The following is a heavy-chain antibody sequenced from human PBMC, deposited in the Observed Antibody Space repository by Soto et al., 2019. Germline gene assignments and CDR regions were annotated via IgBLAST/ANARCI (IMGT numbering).Heavy chain of an antibody. D-gene: IGHD5-18*01. Sequence: QVQLQESGPGLVKPSQTLSLTCTVSGGSISSGGYYWSWIRQHPGKGLEWIGYIYYSGSTYYNPSLMSRVTISVDTSKNQFSLKLSSVTAADTAVYYCARERSWGYSYGSDYGMDVWGQGTTVTVSS. V-gene: IGHV4-31*03. CDR2: IYYSGST. J-gene: IGHJ6*02. CDR1: GGSISSGGYY. CDR3: ARERSWGYSYGSDYGMDV.